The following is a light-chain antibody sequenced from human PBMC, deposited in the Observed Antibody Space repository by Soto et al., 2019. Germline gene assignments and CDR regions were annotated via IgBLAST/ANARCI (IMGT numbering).Light chain of an antibody. J-gene: IGLJ1*01. V-gene: IGLV2-14*01. CDR3: SSHTSSSTSYV. CDR2: DVS. CDR1: DSNIGYNY. Sequence: QSVLTQPPSVSAAPGQKVSISCSGSDSNIGYNYVSWYQQHPGKAPKLMIYDVSNRPSGVSNRFSGSKSANTASLTISGLQAEDEADYYCSSHTSSSTSYVFGTGTKVTVL.